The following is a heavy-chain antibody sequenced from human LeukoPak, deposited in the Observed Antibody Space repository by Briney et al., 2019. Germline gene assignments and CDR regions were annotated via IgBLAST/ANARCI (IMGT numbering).Heavy chain of an antibody. J-gene: IGHJ4*02. Sequence: GGALRLSCATSGVTFSNDSMHWVRQAPGKGLEWGSSISSSRRDIYYGESVKGGVTISREKAKKSLCMRMNRLRAEDTAVYYCASGAVRGRYFDWLSGPAFYWGLGTLVTVSS. V-gene: IGHV3-21*01. CDR2: ISSSRRDI. CDR1: GVTFSNDS. D-gene: IGHD3-9*01. CDR3: ASGAVRGRYFDWLSGPAFY.